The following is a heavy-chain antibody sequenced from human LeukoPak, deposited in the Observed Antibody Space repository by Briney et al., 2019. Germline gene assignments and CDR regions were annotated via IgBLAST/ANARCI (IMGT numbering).Heavy chain of an antibody. D-gene: IGHD5-12*01. CDR1: GYTLTELS. J-gene: IGHJ4*02. V-gene: IGHV1-24*01. CDR2: FDPEDGET. Sequence: ASVKVSCKVSGYTLTELSMHWVRQAPGKGLEWMGGFDPEDGETIYAQKFQGRVTMTEDTSTDTAYMELSSLRSEDTAVYYCARDLWARGGYRVARGDYWGQGTLVTVSS. CDR3: ARDLWARGGYRVARGDY.